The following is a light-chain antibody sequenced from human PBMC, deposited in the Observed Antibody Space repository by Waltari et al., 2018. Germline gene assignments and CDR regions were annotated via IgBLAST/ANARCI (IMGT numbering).Light chain of an antibody. J-gene: IGKJ1*01. CDR3: QQYDDWLWT. V-gene: IGKV3-15*01. CDR1: QSVTSN. CDR2: GAS. Sequence: EIVVTQSPATLSVSLGDRATLSCRASQSVTSNLAWYQQKPGQAPRLVIYGASIRATGIPDRFSGSGSGTEFTLTISSLQSEDLAVYYCQQYDDWLWTFGQGTKVEIK.